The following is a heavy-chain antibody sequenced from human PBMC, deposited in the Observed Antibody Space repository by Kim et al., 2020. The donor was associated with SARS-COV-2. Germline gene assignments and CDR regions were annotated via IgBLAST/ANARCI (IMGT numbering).Heavy chain of an antibody. J-gene: IGHJ4*02. CDR1: GFIFDDYA. CDR2: TLGDGTGT. CDR3: VKDSGHTGYFDF. V-gene: IGHV3-43*02. D-gene: IGHD1-1*01. Sequence: GGSLRLSCAASGFIFDDYAMAWVRRLPGKGLEWISLTLGDGTGTHYSDSVKGRFTVSRDNNKDILFLQMNSLTTEDTALYYCVKDSGHTGYFDFWGQGIAVTVSS.